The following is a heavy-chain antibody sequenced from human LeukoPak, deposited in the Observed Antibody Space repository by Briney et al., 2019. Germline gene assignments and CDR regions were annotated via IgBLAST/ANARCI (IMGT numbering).Heavy chain of an antibody. D-gene: IGHD3-3*01. CDR1: GGSISSSSYY. J-gene: IGHJ4*02. Sequence: SETLSLTCTVSGGSISSSSYYWGWIRQPPGKGLEWIGSIYYSGSTYYNPSLKSRVTISVDTSKNQFSLKLSSVTAADTAVYYCARLESDSQREGFLGIDYWGQGTLVTVSS. V-gene: IGHV4-39*01. CDR2: IYYSGST. CDR3: ARLESDSQREGFLGIDY.